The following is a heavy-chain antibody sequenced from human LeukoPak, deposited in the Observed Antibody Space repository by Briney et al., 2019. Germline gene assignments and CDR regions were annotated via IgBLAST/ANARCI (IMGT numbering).Heavy chain of an antibody. J-gene: IGHJ4*02. CDR1: GGSINSSSYY. CDR3: ARHRSKWLQSSFDY. Sequence: SETLSLTCTVSGGSINSSSYYWGWIRQPPGKGLEWIGSIFYSGNTYDNPSLKSRVTISVDTSKNQFSLKLNSVTAADAAVYYCARHRSKWLQSSFDYWGQGTLVAVSS. V-gene: IGHV4-39*01. CDR2: IFYSGNT. D-gene: IGHD5-24*01.